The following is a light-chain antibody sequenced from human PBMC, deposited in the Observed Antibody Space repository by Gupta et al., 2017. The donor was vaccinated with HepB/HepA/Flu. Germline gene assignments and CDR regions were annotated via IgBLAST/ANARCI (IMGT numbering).Light chain of an antibody. CDR3: QQPNSFRALA. CDR2: GAS. J-gene: IGKJ4*01. V-gene: IGKV1D-12*01. Sequence: DIKMTQSPSSVSASVGDRVTITCRASQGIRSWLAWYQQKPGKAPKLLIYGASSWQSGVPSRFSGSGFEKDFTLTISSRQQEEFATYYCQQPNSFRALAFGGGTKVEIK. CDR1: QGIRSW.